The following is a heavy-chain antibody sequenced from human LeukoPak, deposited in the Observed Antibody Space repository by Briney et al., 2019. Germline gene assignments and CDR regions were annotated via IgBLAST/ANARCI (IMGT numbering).Heavy chain of an antibody. CDR3: ARDVVGMGGYGAYVGLPLDY. D-gene: IGHD5-12*01. CDR1: GFTFSSYS. J-gene: IGHJ4*02. V-gene: IGHV3-48*04. Sequence: GGSLRLSCAASGFTFSSYSMNWVRQAPGKGLEWVSYISISGNMIYYADSVKGRFTISRDNAKNSLYLQMNSLRAGDTAVYYCARDVVGMGGYGAYVGLPLDYWDQGTLVTVSS. CDR2: ISISGNMI.